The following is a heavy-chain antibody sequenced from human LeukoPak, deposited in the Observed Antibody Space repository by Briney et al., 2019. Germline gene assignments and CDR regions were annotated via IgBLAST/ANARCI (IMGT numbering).Heavy chain of an antibody. CDR1: GFTFDDYT. CDR2: ISWDGGST. V-gene: IGHV3-43*01. D-gene: IGHD4-17*01. CDR3: AKSKTAVTTGYLDY. Sequence: GGSLRLSCAASGFTFDDYTMHWVRQAPGKGLEWVSLISWDGGSTYYADSVKGRFTISRDNSKNSLYLQVNSLRTEDTALYYCAKSKTAVTTGYLDYWGQGTLVTVSS. J-gene: IGHJ4*02.